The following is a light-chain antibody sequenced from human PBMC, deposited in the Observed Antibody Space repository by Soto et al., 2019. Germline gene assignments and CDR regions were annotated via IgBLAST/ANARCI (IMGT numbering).Light chain of an antibody. CDR1: SSDVGGSNY. Sequence: QSALTQPASVSGSPGQSITISCTGTSSDVGGSNYVSWYQQHPGKAPKLMIYEVSNRPSGVSNRFSGSKSGNTASLTISGLQAEDEADYYCRSYTSSSTHVVFGGGTKLTVL. V-gene: IGLV2-14*01. CDR2: EVS. CDR3: RSYTSSSTHVV. J-gene: IGLJ2*01.